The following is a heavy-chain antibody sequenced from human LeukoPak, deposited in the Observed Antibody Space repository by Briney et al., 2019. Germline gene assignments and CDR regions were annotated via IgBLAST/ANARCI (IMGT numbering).Heavy chain of an antibody. CDR1: GVSISSYY. J-gene: IGHJ4*02. D-gene: IGHD5-18*01. CDR2: IYYSGST. Sequence: SETPSLTCTVSGVSISSYYWSWIRQPPGKGLEWIGYIYYSGSTNYNPSLKSRVTISVDTSKNQFSLKLSSVTAADTAVYYCARLNSLTAVDTAMAILDYWGQGTLVTVSS. CDR3: ARLNSLTAVDTAMAILDY. V-gene: IGHV4-59*08.